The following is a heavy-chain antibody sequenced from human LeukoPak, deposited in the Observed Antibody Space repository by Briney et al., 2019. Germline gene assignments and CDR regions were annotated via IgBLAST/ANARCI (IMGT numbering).Heavy chain of an antibody. V-gene: IGHV4-38-2*02. CDR1: GCSISSGYY. J-gene: IGHJ4*02. CDR3: AFGYCSSTSCTTFDY. D-gene: IGHD2-2*01. CDR2: IYHSGST. Sequence: SETLSLTCTVSGCSISSGYYWGWIRQPPGKGLEWIGSIYHSGSTYYNPSLKSRVTISVDTSKNQFSLKLSSVTAADTAVYYCAFGYCSSTSCTTFDYWGQGTLVTVSS.